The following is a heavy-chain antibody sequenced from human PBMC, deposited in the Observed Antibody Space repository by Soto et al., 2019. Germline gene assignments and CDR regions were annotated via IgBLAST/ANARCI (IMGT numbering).Heavy chain of an antibody. Sequence: GGSLRLSCAASGFTFSSYGMHWVRQAPGKGLEWVAVIWYDGSNKYYADSVKGRFTISRDNSKNTLYLQMNSLRAEDTAVYYCARDLAPYCGGDCWNFDYWGQGTLVTVSS. CDR2: IWYDGSNK. J-gene: IGHJ4*02. CDR1: GFTFSSYG. D-gene: IGHD2-21*02. CDR3: ARDLAPYCGGDCWNFDY. V-gene: IGHV3-33*01.